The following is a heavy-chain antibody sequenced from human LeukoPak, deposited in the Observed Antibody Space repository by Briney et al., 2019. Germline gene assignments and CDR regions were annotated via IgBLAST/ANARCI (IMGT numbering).Heavy chain of an antibody. V-gene: IGHV3-49*04. Sequence: PGGSLRLSCTASGFTFADYAMSWVRQAPGKGLEWVSFITSKSYGETAEYAASVRGRFTLSRDDSNSVAYLKMNSLKTDDTAVYFCLRALAVPVGLWYFDYSGQGTLVTVSS. J-gene: IGHJ4*02. CDR2: ITSKSYGETA. D-gene: IGHD3-10*01. CDR3: LRALAVPVGLWYFDY. CDR1: GFTFADYA.